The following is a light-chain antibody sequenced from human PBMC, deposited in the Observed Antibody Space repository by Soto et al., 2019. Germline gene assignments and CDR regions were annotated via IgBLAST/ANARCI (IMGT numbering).Light chain of an antibody. Sequence: DVVMTQSPLSLPVTLGQPASISCRSSQSLVYRDGIAYLNWFHQRPGQSPRRLIYQASHRDSGVPDGISGRGSCIHVTLKMSSVEAEDVGVYYCTQGTQRPAYSFGQRTRLDIK. V-gene: IGKV2-30*01. CDR3: TQGTQRPAYS. CDR2: QAS. CDR1: QSLVYRDGIAY. J-gene: IGKJ2*01.